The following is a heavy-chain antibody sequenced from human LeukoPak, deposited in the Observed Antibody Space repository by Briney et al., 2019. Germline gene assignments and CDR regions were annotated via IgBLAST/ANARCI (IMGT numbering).Heavy chain of an antibody. J-gene: IGHJ4*02. D-gene: IGHD1-1*01. Sequence: GGSLRLSCVASGFPFSTYNVHWVRQAPGKGLEWISYISSTSNTIYYGDSVRGRFIVSRDNAKNSLYLQMNSLRVEDTAVYYCASPSPPTGTTDGFDYWGQGTLVAVS. CDR2: ISSTSNTI. V-gene: IGHV3-48*01. CDR1: GFPFSTYN. CDR3: ASPSPPTGTTDGFDY.